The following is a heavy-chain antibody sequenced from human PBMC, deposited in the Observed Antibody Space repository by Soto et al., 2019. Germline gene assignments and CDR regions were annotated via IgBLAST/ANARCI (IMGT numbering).Heavy chain of an antibody. D-gene: IGHD2-2*01. J-gene: IGHJ5*02. CDR1: GYNFTQYT. CDR2: ITAGDAKT. Sequence: QVQLVQSGADVKKPGASVKISCKATGYNFTQYTIHWVRQAPGQRLEWMGWITAGDAKTAYSQKFQGRVTISRDISETTVYLYLDSLRSEDTAVYYCERDLYSSSWFWFAPWGRGTQVIVSS. CDR3: ERDLYSSSWFWFAP. V-gene: IGHV1-3*01.